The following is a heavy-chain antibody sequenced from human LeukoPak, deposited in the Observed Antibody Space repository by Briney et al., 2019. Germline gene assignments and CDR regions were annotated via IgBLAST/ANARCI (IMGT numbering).Heavy chain of an antibody. CDR2: ISYNGSDK. CDR3: ANGSYYYDRSGYYRNAFYL. CDR1: GLSFSNYG. V-gene: IGHV3-30*02. J-gene: IGHJ3*01. Sequence: GGSLRLSCAASGLSFSNYGMHWVRQAPGKGLQWVAFISYNGSDKYYEDYVKGRFTISRDNFKNMVFLQMNSLRAEDTAVYYCANGSYYYDRSGYYRNAFYLWGEGTLVTVSS. D-gene: IGHD3-22*01.